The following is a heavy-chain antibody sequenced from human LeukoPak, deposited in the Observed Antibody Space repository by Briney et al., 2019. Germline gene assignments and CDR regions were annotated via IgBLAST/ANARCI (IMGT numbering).Heavy chain of an antibody. CDR3: VREDNAFNI. CDR1: GFTFSSYS. Sequence: GGSLRLSCAASGFTFSSYSMNWVRQAPGKGLEWVSYISSSGTIYYADSVKGRFTISRDNAKNTLYLQMNSLRAEDTAIYYCVREDNAFNIWGQGTLVTVSS. CDR2: ISSSGTI. J-gene: IGHJ3*02. V-gene: IGHV3-48*04.